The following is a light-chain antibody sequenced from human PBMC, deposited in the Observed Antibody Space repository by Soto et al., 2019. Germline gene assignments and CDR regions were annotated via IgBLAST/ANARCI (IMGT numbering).Light chain of an antibody. CDR3: QHYDDLPWA. CDR2: AAS. V-gene: IGKV1-33*01. J-gene: IGKJ1*01. CDR1: KDIKNY. Sequence: DIQMTQSPSSLSASVGDRVTITCQANKDIKNYLNWYQQRPGKAPKLLIYAASILETGVPSRFSGSGSGTYFTFTISSLQPEDVATYYCQHYDDLPWAFGQGTKVEIK.